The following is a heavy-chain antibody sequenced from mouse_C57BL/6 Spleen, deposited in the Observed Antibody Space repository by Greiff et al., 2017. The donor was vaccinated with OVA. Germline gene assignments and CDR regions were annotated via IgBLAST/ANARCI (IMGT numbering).Heavy chain of an antibody. CDR3: TRGGAYFDV. V-gene: IGHV5-9-1*02. CDR1: GFTFSSYA. Sequence: EVKLMESGEGLVKPGGSLKLSCAASGFTFSSYAMSWVRQTPEKRLEWVAYISSGGDYIYYADTVKGRFTISRDNARNTLYLQMSSLKSEDTAMYYCTRGGAYFDVWGTGTTVTVSS. CDR2: ISSGGDYI. J-gene: IGHJ1*03. D-gene: IGHD1-1*02.